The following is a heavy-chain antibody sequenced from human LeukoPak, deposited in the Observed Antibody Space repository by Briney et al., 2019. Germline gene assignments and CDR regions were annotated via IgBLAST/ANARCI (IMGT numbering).Heavy chain of an antibody. D-gene: IGHD2-8*02. J-gene: IGHJ4*02. CDR1: GLTFSSYW. CDR2: IKQDGSEK. CDR3: ARGWSKFDY. Sequence: PGGSLRLSCAASGLTFSSYWMTWVRQAPGKGLEWVANIKQDGSEKHYVDSVKGRFTISRDNAKNSLYLQMNSLRAEDTAVHYCARGWSKFDYWGQGTLVTVSS. V-gene: IGHV3-7*03.